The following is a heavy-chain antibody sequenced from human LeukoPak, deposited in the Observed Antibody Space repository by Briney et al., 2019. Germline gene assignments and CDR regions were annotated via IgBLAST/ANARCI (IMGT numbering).Heavy chain of an antibody. CDR1: GFTFSSYS. CDR3: ARELYYYDSSGYHNWFDP. CDR2: ISSSSSYI. J-gene: IGHJ5*02. Sequence: GGSLRLSCAASGFTFSSYSMNWVRQAPGKGLEWVSSISSSSSYIYYADSVKGRFTISRDNAKNSLYLQMNSLRAEDTAVYYCARELYYYDSSGYHNWFDPWGQGTLVTVSS. D-gene: IGHD3-22*01. V-gene: IGHV3-21*01.